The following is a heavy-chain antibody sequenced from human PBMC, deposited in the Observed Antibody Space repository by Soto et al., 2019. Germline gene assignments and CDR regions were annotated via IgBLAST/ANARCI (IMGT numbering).Heavy chain of an antibody. V-gene: IGHV4-34*01. CDR1: GGSFSGYY. Sequence: SETLSLTCAVYGGSFSGYYWSWIRQPPGKGLEWIGEINHSGSTNYNPSLKSRVTISVDTSKNQFSLKLSSVTAADTAVYYCARGLPDLAYYYYYMDVWGKGTTVTVSS. J-gene: IGHJ6*03. CDR3: ARGLPDLAYYYYYMDV. CDR2: INHSGST. D-gene: IGHD1-26*01.